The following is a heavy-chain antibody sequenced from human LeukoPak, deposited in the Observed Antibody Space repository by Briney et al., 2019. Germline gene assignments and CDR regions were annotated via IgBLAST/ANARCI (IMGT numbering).Heavy chain of an antibody. D-gene: IGHD2-15*01. CDR1: GYMFTELC. CDR2: FDPEDGET. CDR3: ARGQGVVAATPRLYYYYMDV. V-gene: IGHV1-24*01. J-gene: IGHJ6*03. Sequence: ASVKVSCKVSGYMFTELCMHWVRQAPGKGLEWMGNFDPEDGETVYAQKFQGRVTMTRNTSISTAYMELSSLRSEDTAVYYCARGQGVVAATPRLYYYYMDVWGKGTTVTISS.